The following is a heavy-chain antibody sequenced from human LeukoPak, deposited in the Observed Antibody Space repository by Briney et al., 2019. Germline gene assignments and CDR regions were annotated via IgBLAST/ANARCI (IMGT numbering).Heavy chain of an antibody. CDR2: ISASNGNT. J-gene: IGHJ4*02. CDR1: GYTFKSYG. Sequence: ASVKVSCKVSGYTFKSYGISWVRQAPGQGLEWLGWISASNGNTNYAQKLQGRVTMTTDTSTSTACMDLRSLRSHATAVYYCSTLGGTSVGGYRGYDSGYYFDYWGQGTLVTVSS. CDR3: STLGGTSVGGYRGYDSGYYFDY. D-gene: IGHD5-12*01. V-gene: IGHV1-18*04.